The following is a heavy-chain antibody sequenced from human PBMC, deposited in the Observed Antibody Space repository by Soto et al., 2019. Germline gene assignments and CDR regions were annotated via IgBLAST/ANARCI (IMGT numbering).Heavy chain of an antibody. J-gene: IGHJ4*02. V-gene: IGHV3-53*01. Sequence: GGSLRLSCAASEFSVSSNYLSWVRQAPGKGLERLSGIYSGGATYYTDSVAGRFTISRDNSKNTVYLQMNSLRVDDTAVYYCARGMYRAFDYWGQGTVVTVSS. CDR3: ARGMYRAFDY. CDR2: IYSGGAT. CDR1: EFSVSSNY. D-gene: IGHD1-1*01.